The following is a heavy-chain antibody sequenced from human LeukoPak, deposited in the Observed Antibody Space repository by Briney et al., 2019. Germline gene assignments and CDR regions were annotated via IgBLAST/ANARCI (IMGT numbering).Heavy chain of an antibody. V-gene: IGHV1-18*01. CDR2: ISAYNGNT. CDR3: ARDTGRTTMVRGVLTYYYYMDV. D-gene: IGHD3-10*01. Sequence: PVASVKVSCKACGYTFTSYGISWVRQAPGQGLEWMGWISAYNGNTNYAQKLQGRDTMTTDTSTSTAYMELRSLRSDDTAVYYCARDTGRTTMVRGVLTYYYYMDVWGKGTTVTISS. J-gene: IGHJ6*03. CDR1: GYTFTSYG.